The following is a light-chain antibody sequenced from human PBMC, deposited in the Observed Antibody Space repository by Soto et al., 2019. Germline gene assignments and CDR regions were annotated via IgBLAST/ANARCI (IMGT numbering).Light chain of an antibody. CDR1: QSISSW. Sequence: DIQMTQSPSTLSASVGDRVTITCRASQSISSWLAWYQQKPGKAPKLLIYDASSLESGVPSGFSGSGSGTEFTLTISSLQPDDFATYYCQQYNSYLWTFGQGTKVDIK. V-gene: IGKV1-5*01. CDR2: DAS. CDR3: QQYNSYLWT. J-gene: IGKJ1*01.